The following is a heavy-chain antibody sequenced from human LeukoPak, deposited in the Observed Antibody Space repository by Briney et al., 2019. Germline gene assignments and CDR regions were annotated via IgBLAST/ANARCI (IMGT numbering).Heavy chain of an antibody. Sequence: ASVKVSCKASGGTFSSYAISWVRQAPGQGLEWMGRIIPILGIANYAQKFQGRVTITADKSTSTAYMELSSLRSEDTAVYYCALIRGYYDSSGYLDYWGQGTLVTVSS. CDR2: IIPILGIA. D-gene: IGHD3-22*01. V-gene: IGHV1-69*04. J-gene: IGHJ4*02. CDR1: GGTFSSYA. CDR3: ALIRGYYDSSGYLDY.